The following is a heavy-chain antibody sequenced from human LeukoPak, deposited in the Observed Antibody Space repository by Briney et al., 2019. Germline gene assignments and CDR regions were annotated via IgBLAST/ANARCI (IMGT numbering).Heavy chain of an antibody. V-gene: IGHV3-48*01. CDR1: GFTFSSYS. CDR2: ISSSSSTI. J-gene: IGHJ3*02. Sequence: PGGSLRLSCAASGFTFSSYSKNWVRQAPGKGLEWVSYISSSSSTIYYADSVKGRFTISRDNAKNSLYLQMNSLRAEDTAVYYCARGGRMVRGVIMDDAFDIWGQGTMVTVSS. CDR3: ARGGRMVRGVIMDDAFDI. D-gene: IGHD3-10*01.